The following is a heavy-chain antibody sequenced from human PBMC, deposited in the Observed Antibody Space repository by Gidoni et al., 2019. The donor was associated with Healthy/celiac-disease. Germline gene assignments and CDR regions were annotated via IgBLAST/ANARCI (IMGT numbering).Heavy chain of an antibody. J-gene: IGHJ4*02. V-gene: IGHV4-39*01. D-gene: IGHD2-15*01. CDR3: ARHDTVVTKNFDY. Sequence: QLHLQESGPGLVKPSETLSLTCTVSGVSISSSSYYWGCIRKPPGKGLEWIGSIYYSGSTYYNPSLKSRVTISVDTSKNQFSLKLSSVTAADTAVYYCARHDTVVTKNFDYWGQGTLVTVSS. CDR1: GVSISSSSYY. CDR2: IYYSGST.